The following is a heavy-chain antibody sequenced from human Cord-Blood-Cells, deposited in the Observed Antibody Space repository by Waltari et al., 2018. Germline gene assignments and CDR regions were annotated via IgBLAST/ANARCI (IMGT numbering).Heavy chain of an antibody. CDR2: ISSSSSTI. CDR1: GFTFSSYS. CDR3: ARGYCSSTSCHFYYYYYYMDV. Sequence: EVQLVESGGGLVQPGGSLRLSCAASGFTFSSYSMKWVRQAPGKGLEWVSYISSSSSTIYYADSVKGRFTISRDNAKNSLDLQMNSLRDEDTAVYYCARGYCSSTSCHFYYYYYYMDVWGKGTTVTVSS. V-gene: IGHV3-48*02. J-gene: IGHJ6*03. D-gene: IGHD2-2*01.